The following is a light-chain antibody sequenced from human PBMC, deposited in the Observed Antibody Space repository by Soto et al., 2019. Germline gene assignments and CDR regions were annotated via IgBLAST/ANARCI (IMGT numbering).Light chain of an antibody. CDR2: DAS. J-gene: IGKJ2*01. Sequence: EIVLTQSPATLSLSPGESATLSCRASQRVSSYLAWYQQKPGQAPRLLIYDASTRAAGIPARFSGSGSGTDFTLSISSLEPEDFAVYYCQQFGGSPPVTFGQGTKLQIK. CDR1: QRVSSY. V-gene: IGKV3-11*01. CDR3: QQFGGSPPVT.